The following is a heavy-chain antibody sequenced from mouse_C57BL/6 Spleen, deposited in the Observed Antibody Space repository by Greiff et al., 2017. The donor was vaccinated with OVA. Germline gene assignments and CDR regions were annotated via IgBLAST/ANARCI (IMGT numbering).Heavy chain of an antibody. V-gene: IGHV14-1*01. D-gene: IGHD1-1*01. CDR2: IYPEDGDT. J-gene: IGHJ2*01. CDR1: GFTFNNSY. Sequence: EVKLLESGAELVRPGASVKFSCTASGFTFNNSYMHWVKQRPEKGLEWIGRIYPEDGDTEYARKFPGKATLTADTSSNTAYMQLSSLTSEDTAVYYGTREETFTTVVENVDYWGQGTTLTVSS. CDR3: TREETFTTVVENVDY.